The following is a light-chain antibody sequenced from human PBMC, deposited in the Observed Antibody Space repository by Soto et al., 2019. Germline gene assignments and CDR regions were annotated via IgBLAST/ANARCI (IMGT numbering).Light chain of an antibody. CDR2: EGS. CDR3: CSYAGSSTFDVV. CDR1: SSDVGSYNL. Sequence: QSALTQPASVSGSPGQSITISCTGTSSDVGSYNLVSWYQQHPGKAPKLMIYEGSKRPSGVSNRFSGSKSGNTASLTISGPQAEDEADYCCCSYAGSSTFDVVFGGGTKLTVL. J-gene: IGLJ2*01. V-gene: IGLV2-23*03.